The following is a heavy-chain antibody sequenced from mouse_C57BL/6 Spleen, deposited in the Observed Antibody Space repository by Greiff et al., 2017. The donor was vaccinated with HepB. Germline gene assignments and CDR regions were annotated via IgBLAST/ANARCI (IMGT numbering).Heavy chain of an antibody. V-gene: IGHV1-50*01. CDR1: GYTFTSYW. CDR2: IDPSDSYT. Sequence: VQLQHPGAELVKPGASVKLSCKASGYTFTSYWMQWVKQRPGQGLEWIGEIDPSDSYTNYNQKFKGKATLTVDTSSSTAYMQLSSLTSEDSAVYYCASKGLRPYAMDYWGQGTSVTVSS. CDR3: ASKGLRPYAMDY. J-gene: IGHJ4*01. D-gene: IGHD2-4*01.